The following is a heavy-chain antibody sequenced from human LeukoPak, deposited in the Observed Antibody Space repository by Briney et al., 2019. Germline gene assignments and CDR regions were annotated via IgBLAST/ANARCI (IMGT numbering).Heavy chain of an antibody. J-gene: IGHJ5*02. Sequence: SETLSLTCTVSGVSMSSSSSYYWGWIRQPPGKGLEWIGSVYYSGSTYYNPSLKSRVTTSVDTSKNQFSLKLTSVTAADTAVYYCARRLFGFYTWGQATLVTVSS. CDR1: GVSMSSSSSYY. CDR2: VYYSGST. D-gene: IGHD3-22*01. V-gene: IGHV4-39*01. CDR3: ARRLFGFYT.